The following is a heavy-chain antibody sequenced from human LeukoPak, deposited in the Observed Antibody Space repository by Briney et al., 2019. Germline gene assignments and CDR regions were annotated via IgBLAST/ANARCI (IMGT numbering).Heavy chain of an antibody. D-gene: IGHD2-8*01. Sequence: AGGSLRLSCAASGFTFSSYGMHWVRQAPGKGLEWVAVISYDGSNKYYADSVKGRFTISRDNSKNTLYLQMNGLRAEDTAVYYCAKLGYCTNGVCYGYYYGMDVWGQGTTVTVS. CDR1: GFTFSSYG. CDR2: ISYDGSNK. CDR3: AKLGYCTNGVCYGYYYGMDV. V-gene: IGHV3-30*18. J-gene: IGHJ6*02.